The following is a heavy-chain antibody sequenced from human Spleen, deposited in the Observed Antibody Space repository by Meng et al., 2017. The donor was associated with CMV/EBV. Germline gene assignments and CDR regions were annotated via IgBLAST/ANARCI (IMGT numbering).Heavy chain of an antibody. V-gene: IGHV4-4*07. CDR2: IYTSGST. D-gene: IGHD4-17*01. Sequence: QWRVPGVGPGVVRPSETLSLTCTASGGSISSYYWSWIRQPAGKGLEWIGRIYTSGSTNYNPSLKSRVTMSVDTSKNQFSLKLSSVTAADTAVYYCARADYGDYEDWGSVSLAFDPWGQGTLVTVSS. CDR1: GGSISSYY. J-gene: IGHJ5*02. CDR3: ARADYGDYEDWGSVSLAFDP.